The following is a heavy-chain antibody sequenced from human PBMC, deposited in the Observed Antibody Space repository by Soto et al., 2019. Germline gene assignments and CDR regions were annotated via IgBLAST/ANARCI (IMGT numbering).Heavy chain of an antibody. CDR3: SKQVRDGTLAPYYFDY. CDR2: ISSAVNT. Sequence: EVQLLQSGGGLVQPGGSLRLSCAGSGFTFSNYAMSWVRQAPGKGLEWVSAISSAVNTYYAGSVKGRFNISRDNSKKTVSLQMNRLRAEDTGVYYCSKQVRDGTLAPYYFDYWGQGTLVTVSS. J-gene: IGHJ4*02. V-gene: IGHV3-23*01. CDR1: GFTFSNYA. D-gene: IGHD1-26*01.